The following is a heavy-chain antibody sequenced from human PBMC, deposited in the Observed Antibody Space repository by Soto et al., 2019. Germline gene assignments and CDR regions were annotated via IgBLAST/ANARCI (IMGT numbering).Heavy chain of an antibody. D-gene: IGHD2-21*01. CDR2: ISGSGGST. V-gene: IGHV3-23*01. J-gene: IGHJ3*02. CDR3: ATVTDIVVVRNDAFDI. Sequence: GGSLRLSCAASGFTFSSYAMSWVRQAPGKGLEWVSAISGSGGSTYYADSVKGRFTISRDNSKNTLYLQMNSLRAEDTAVYYCATVTDIVVVRNDAFDIWGQGTMVTVSS. CDR1: GFTFSSYA.